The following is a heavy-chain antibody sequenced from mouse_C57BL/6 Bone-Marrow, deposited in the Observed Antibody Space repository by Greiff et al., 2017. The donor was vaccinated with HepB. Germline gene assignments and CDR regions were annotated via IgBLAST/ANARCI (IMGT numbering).Heavy chain of an antibody. D-gene: IGHD2-4*01. CDR3: TTYYDLYAMDY. J-gene: IGHJ4*01. CDR2: IDPENGDT. V-gene: IGHV14-4*01. Sequence: ESGAELVRPGASVKLSCTASGFNIKDDYMHWVKQRPEQGLEWIGWIDPENGDTEYASKFQGKATITADTSSNTAYLQLSSLTSEDTAVYYCTTYYDLYAMDYWGQGTSVTVSS. CDR1: GFNIKDDY.